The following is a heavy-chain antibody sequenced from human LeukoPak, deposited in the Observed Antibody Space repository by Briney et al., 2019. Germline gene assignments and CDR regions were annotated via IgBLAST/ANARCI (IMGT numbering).Heavy chain of an antibody. CDR3: ARDPSVLLWSKYYFDY. V-gene: IGHV3-30*09. CDR2: ISYDGSNK. D-gene: IGHD3-10*01. J-gene: IGHJ4*02. CDR1: GFTFSSYA. Sequence: GSLRLSCAASGFTFSSYAMHWVRQALGKGLEWVAVISYDGSNKFSADSVKGRFAISRDNSKNTLYLEMNTLRPEDTAVYYCARDPSVLLWSKYYFDYWGQGTLVTVSS.